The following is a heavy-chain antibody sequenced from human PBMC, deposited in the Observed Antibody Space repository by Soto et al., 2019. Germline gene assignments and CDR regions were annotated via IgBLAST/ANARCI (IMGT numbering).Heavy chain of an antibody. Sequence: EVQLVESGGGLIQPGGSLRLSCAASGFTVSSKYMTWVRQAPGKGLEWVSVIYGGGTTYYADSVKGRFTISRHNSKNTLYLQVNSLRAEDTAVYYCVQTTGWPGFDFWGQGTLVTVSS. D-gene: IGHD6-19*01. J-gene: IGHJ4*02. CDR3: VQTTGWPGFDF. CDR1: GFTVSSKY. CDR2: IYGGGTT. V-gene: IGHV3-53*01.